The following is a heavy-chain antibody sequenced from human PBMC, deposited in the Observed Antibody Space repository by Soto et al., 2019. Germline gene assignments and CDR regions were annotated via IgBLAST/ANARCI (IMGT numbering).Heavy chain of an antibody. CDR3: TTTTVVTPTGYYYYGMDV. D-gene: IGHD2-21*02. Sequence: GGSLRLSCAASGFTFSNAWMSWVRQAPGKGLEWVGRIKSKTDGGKTDYAAPVKGRFTISRDNSKNTLYLQMNSLKTEDTAVYYCTTTTVVTPTGYYYYGMDVWGQGTTVTVSS. V-gene: IGHV3-15*01. CDR2: IKSKTDGGKT. J-gene: IGHJ6*02. CDR1: GFTFSNAW.